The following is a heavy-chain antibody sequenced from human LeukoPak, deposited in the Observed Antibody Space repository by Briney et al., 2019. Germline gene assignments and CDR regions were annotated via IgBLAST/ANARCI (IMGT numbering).Heavy chain of an antibody. Sequence: GGSLRLSCAASGFTFSDYYMRCIRPAPGKGLEWVSYICSSVSTIYSADSGRGRFTISRDSAKNSLYLPMNSLRAEDTAVYYCARDRMTTATLDDYSYSYYMDVWGKGTTVTVSS. CDR1: GFTFSDYY. CDR3: ARDRMTTATLDDYSYSYYMDV. CDR2: ICSSVSTI. J-gene: IGHJ6*03. D-gene: IGHD4-17*01. V-gene: IGHV3-11*01.